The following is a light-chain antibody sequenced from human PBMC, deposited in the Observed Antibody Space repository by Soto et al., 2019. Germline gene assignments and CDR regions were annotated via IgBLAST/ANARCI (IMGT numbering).Light chain of an antibody. CDR2: EVS. Sequence: QSALTQPASVSGSPGQSITISCTGTSSDVGNYNLVSWYQQYLGKAPKLMIYEVSKRPSGVSNRFSGSKSGNTASLTISGLQAEDEADYYCCSYAGSSTFYVFGTGNKVTVL. J-gene: IGLJ1*01. CDR1: SSDVGNYNL. V-gene: IGLV2-23*02. CDR3: CSYAGSSTFYV.